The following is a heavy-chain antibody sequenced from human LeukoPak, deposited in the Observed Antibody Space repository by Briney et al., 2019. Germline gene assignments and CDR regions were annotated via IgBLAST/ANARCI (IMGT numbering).Heavy chain of an antibody. V-gene: IGHV1-69*04. J-gene: IGHJ5*02. CDR1: GGTFSSYA. CDR3: AKDYDYGDYSGWFDP. D-gene: IGHD4-17*01. Sequence: SVKVSCKASGGTFSSYAISWVRQAPRQGLEWMGRIIPILGIANYAQKFQGRVTITADKSTSTAYMELSSLRSEDTAVYYCAKDYDYGDYSGWFDPWGQGTLVTVSS. CDR2: IIPILGIA.